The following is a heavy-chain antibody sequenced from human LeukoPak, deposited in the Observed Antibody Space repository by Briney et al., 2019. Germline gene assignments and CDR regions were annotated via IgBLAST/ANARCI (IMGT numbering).Heavy chain of an antibody. CDR3: AREYSSSSVDY. J-gene: IGHJ4*02. D-gene: IGHD6-6*01. CDR2: ISSNGGST. V-gene: IGHV3-64*01. CDR1: GFTFSSYA. Sequence: AGSLRLSCAASGFTFSSYAMHWVRQAPGKGLEYVSGISSNGGSTYYANSVKGRFTISRDNSKNTLYLQMGSLRAEDMAVYYCAREYSSSSVDYWGQGTLVTVSS.